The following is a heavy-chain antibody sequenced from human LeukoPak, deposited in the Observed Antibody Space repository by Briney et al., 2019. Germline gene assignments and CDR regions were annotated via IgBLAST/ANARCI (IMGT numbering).Heavy chain of an antibody. CDR2: MNPNGGNT. CDR1: GYTFTSYD. D-gene: IGHD3-3*01. Sequence: GASVKVSCKASGYTFTSYDINWVRQATGQGLEWVGWMNPNGGNTGYAQKFQGRVTMTRNTSISTAYMELSSLRPEDTAVYYCARAASRYYDFWSGEPGNWFDPWGQGTLVTVSS. J-gene: IGHJ5*02. V-gene: IGHV1-8*01. CDR3: ARAASRYYDFWSGEPGNWFDP.